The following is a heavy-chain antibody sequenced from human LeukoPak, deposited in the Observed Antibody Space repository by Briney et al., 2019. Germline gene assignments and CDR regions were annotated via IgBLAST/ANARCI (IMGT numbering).Heavy chain of an antibody. CDR3: ASHYETSGYFGFDI. D-gene: IGHD3-22*01. CDR1: GYVFTNCW. V-gene: IGHV5-51*01. Sequence: GESLKISCKGSGYVFTNCWIAWVRQVPEKGLEWMGIIHPGSSNTKYGPSFQGQVAISADKSISTAYLHWNNLRASDTAMYYCASHYETSGYFGFDIWGQGTMVTV. J-gene: IGHJ3*02. CDR2: IHPGSSNT.